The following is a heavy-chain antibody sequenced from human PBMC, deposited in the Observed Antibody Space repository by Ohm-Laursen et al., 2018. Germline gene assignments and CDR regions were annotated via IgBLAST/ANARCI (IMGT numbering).Heavy chain of an antibody. Sequence: SDTLSLTCTVSGGSITSNGYHWSWIRQPPGKGLEWIGYISYSGSTYYNPSLGSLVTISLDTSKNQFSLSLASVMAADTAIYFCAGGYQLPYYWGQGSLVTVSS. J-gene: IGHJ4*02. CDR2: ISYSGST. CDR3: AGGYQLPYY. D-gene: IGHD2-2*01. V-gene: IGHV4-31*01. CDR1: GGSITSNGYH.